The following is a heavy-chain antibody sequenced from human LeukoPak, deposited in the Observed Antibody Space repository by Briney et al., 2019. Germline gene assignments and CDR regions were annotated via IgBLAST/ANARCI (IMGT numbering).Heavy chain of an antibody. D-gene: IGHD5/OR15-5a*01. CDR3: AREMSRVGYFDY. CDR2: IYTSGST. V-gene: IGHV4-4*07. CDR1: GGSISSYY. Sequence: SETLSLTCTVSGGSISSYYWSWIRQPAGKGLEWIGRIYTSGSTNYNPSLKSRVTMSVDTSKNQFSLKLSSVTAADTAAYYCAREMSRVGYFDYWGQGTLVTVSS. J-gene: IGHJ4*02.